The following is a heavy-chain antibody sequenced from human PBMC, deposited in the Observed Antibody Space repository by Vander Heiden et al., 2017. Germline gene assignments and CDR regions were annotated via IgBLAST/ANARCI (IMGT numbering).Heavy chain of an antibody. CDR3: AKDSNDYGDYPSPGYFDY. V-gene: IGHV3-21*01. CDR2: ISSSSSYI. Sequence: EVQLVESGGGLVKPGGSLRLSWAAPRFSVSKDSMNWVRQAPGKGLEWVSSISSSSSYIYDADSVKGRFTISRDNAKNSLYLQPNSLRAEDTAVYYCAKDSNDYGDYPSPGYFDYWGQGTLVTVSS. J-gene: IGHJ4*02. CDR1: RFSVSKDS. D-gene: IGHD4-17*01.